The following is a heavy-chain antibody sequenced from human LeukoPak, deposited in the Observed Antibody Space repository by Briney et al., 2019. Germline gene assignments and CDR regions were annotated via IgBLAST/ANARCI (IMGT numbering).Heavy chain of an antibody. V-gene: IGHV4-59*05. CDR2: IHYSGNT. CDR1: GGSLSSYY. CDR3: DSSWMFSVQYLNAIDY. Sequence: SETLSLTCTVSGGSLSSYYWSWIRQPPGKGLEWIGSIHYSGNTYYNPSLKSRVTISVDTSESQFSLKLTSVTAADTAVYYCDSSWMFSVQYLNAIDYWGQGILVTVSS. D-gene: IGHD6-13*01. J-gene: IGHJ4*02.